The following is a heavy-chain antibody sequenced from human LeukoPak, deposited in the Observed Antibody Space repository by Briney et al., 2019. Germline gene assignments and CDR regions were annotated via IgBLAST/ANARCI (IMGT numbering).Heavy chain of an antibody. CDR3: ARHGRVSIPYYYGSGIDY. CDR2: IDPSDSYT. V-gene: IGHV5-10-1*01. CDR1: GSNFTSYW. D-gene: IGHD3-10*01. J-gene: IGHJ4*02. Sequence: HGGSLQISCQGSGSNFTSYWIRWVRQVPGKGLEGMGRIDPSDSYTKYSPSFQGHVSISTDKSLNTGYLQWSSLRASDAAMYYCARHGRVSIPYYYGSGIDYWGQGTLVTVSS.